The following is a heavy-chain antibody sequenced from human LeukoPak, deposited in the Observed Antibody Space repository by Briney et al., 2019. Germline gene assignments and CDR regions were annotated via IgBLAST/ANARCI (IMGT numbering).Heavy chain of an antibody. J-gene: IGHJ6*03. D-gene: IGHD2-2*02. Sequence: PGGSLRLSCAASGFTFDSYSMNWVRQAPGKGLEWVSSISSSSSYIYYADSVKGRFTISRDNAKNSLYLQMNSLRAEDTAVYYCARVPAAIIVMDMDVWGKGTTVTVSS. CDR2: ISSSSSYI. CDR1: GFTFDSYS. V-gene: IGHV3-21*01. CDR3: ARVPAAIIVMDMDV.